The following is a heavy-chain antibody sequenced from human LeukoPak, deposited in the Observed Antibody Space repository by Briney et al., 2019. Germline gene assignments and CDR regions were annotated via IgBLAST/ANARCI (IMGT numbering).Heavy chain of an antibody. CDR2: IYYSGST. CDR3: ARGLFDSSGYPS. Sequence: SETLSLTCTVSGGSISSSSYHWGWIRQPPGKGLEWIGSIYYSGSTYYNPSLKSRVTISVDTSRNQFSLKLSSVTAADTAVYYCARGLFDSSGYPSWGQGTLVTVSS. CDR1: GGSISSSSYH. D-gene: IGHD3-22*01. J-gene: IGHJ4*02. V-gene: IGHV4-39*01.